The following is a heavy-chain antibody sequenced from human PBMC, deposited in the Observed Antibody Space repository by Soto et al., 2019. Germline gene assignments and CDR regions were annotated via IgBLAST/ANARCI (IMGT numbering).Heavy chain of an antibody. Sequence: SETLSLTCTVSGGSISSYYWSWIRQPPGKGLEWIGYIYYSGSTNYNTSLKSRVTISVDTSKNQFSLELSSVTAADTAVYYCARDRVRGEHWFDPWGQGTLVTVSS. CDR2: IYYSGST. J-gene: IGHJ5*02. CDR3: ARDRVRGEHWFDP. D-gene: IGHD3-10*01. V-gene: IGHV4-59*01. CDR1: GGSISSYY.